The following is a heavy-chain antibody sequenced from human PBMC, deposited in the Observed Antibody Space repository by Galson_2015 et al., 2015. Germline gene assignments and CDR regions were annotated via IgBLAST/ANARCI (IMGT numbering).Heavy chain of an antibody. CDR1: GFTFGDYA. CDR2: IRSKAYGGTT. CDR3: TRAPSRRYYYYGMDV. J-gene: IGHJ6*02. V-gene: IGHV3-49*03. Sequence: SLRLSCAASGFTFGDYAMSWFRQAPGEGLEWVGFIRSKAYGGTTEYAASVKGRFTISRDDSKSIAYLQMNSLKTEDTAVYYCTRAPSRRYYYYGMDVWGQGTTVTVSS.